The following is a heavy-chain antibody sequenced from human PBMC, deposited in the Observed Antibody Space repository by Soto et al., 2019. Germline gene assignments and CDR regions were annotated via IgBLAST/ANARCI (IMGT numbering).Heavy chain of an antibody. V-gene: IGHV4-34*01. CDR3: ARSRHCSSTSCYRGYHY. J-gene: IGHJ4*02. CDR1: GGSFSGYY. Sequence: SETLSLTCAVYGGSFSGYYWSWIRQPPGKGLEWIGEINHSGSTNYNPSLKSRVTISVDTSKNQFSLKLSSVTAADTAVYYCARSRHCSSTSCYRGYHYWGQGTLVTVSS. D-gene: IGHD2-2*01. CDR2: INHSGST.